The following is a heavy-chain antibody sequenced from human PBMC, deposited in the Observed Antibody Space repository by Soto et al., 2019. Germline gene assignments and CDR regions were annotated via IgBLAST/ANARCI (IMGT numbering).Heavy chain of an antibody. V-gene: IGHV1-69*01. CDR3: ARNREQWLYQYYFDY. CDR1: GGTFSSYD. J-gene: IGHJ4*02. D-gene: IGHD6-19*01. Sequence: QVQLVQSGAEVKKPGSSVKVSCKASGGTFSSYDISWVRQAPGQGLEWMGGIIPIFGTANYAQKFQGRVTITADESTSTAYMELSILRSEDTAVYYCARNREQWLYQYYFDYWGQGTLVTVSS. CDR2: IIPIFGTA.